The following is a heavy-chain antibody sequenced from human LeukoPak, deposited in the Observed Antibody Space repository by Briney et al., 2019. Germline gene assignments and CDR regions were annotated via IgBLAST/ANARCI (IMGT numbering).Heavy chain of an antibody. CDR2: IHANSGKT. Sequence: ASVKVSCKASVYTFRSYEINWGRQAPGERLEWGGWIHANSGKTGYAQKFQGRVTMTRDSSTETAFMELSSLKFDDTAIFYCARGHYGGNRYFDIWGQGTLVSVSS. J-gene: IGHJ4*02. D-gene: IGHD4-23*01. V-gene: IGHV1-8*01. CDR3: ARGHYGGNRYFDI. CDR1: VYTFRSYE.